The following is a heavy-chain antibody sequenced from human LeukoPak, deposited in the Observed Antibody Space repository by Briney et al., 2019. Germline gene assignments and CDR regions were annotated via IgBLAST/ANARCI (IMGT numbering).Heavy chain of an antibody. V-gene: IGHV4-4*07. CDR1: GGSISSYY. CDR3: ARGGNYYDSSSYNYFDY. J-gene: IGHJ4*02. Sequence: SETLSLTCTVSGGSISSYYWSWIRQPAGKGLEWIGRVYASGTTFYNPSLKSRVTMLVDTSKNQFSLKLNSVTAADTAVYYCARGGNYYDSSSYNYFDYWGQGTLVTVSS. CDR2: VYASGTT. D-gene: IGHD3-22*01.